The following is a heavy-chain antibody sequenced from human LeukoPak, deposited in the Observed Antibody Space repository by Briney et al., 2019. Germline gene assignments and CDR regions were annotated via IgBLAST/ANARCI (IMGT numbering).Heavy chain of an antibody. D-gene: IGHD2-2*02. J-gene: IGHJ4*02. V-gene: IGHV3-30*02. CDR3: AKDAVGYCSSTSCYNFDY. CDR2: IRYDGSNK. Sequence: AGGSLRLSCAASGFTFSSYGMHWVRQAPGKGLEWVAFIRYDGSNKYYADSVKGRFTISRDNSKNTLYLQMNSLRAEDTAVYYCAKDAVGYCSSTSCYNFDYWGQGTLVTVSS. CDR1: GFTFSSYG.